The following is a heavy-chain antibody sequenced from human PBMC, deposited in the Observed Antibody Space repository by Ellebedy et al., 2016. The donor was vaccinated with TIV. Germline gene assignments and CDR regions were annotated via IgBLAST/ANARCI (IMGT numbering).Heavy chain of an antibody. CDR3: ARRGLAGGYNYGYADY. V-gene: IGHV1-8*01. J-gene: IGHJ4*02. CDR1: RYTFTSYD. D-gene: IGHD5-18*01. CDR2: MNPNSGNT. Sequence: ASVTVSCXASRYTFTSYDINWVRQATGQGLEWMGWMNPNSGNTGYAQNFQGRVTMTRDTSISTAYMELSSLRSEDTAVYYCARRGLAGGYNYGYADYWGQGTLVTVSS.